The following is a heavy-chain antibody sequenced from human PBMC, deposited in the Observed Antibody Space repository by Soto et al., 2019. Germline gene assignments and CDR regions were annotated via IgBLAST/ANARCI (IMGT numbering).Heavy chain of an antibody. CDR1: GFTFDDYA. J-gene: IGHJ4*02. CDR3: AKDTTPADTAMVTSLDY. D-gene: IGHD5-18*01. CDR2: ISWNSGSI. V-gene: IGHV3-9*01. Sequence: PGGSLRLSCAASGFTFDDYAMHWVRQAPGKGLEWVSGISWNSGSIGYADSVKGRFTISRDNAKNSLYLQMTSLRAEDTALYYCAKDTTPADTAMVTSLDYWGPGTLVTVSS.